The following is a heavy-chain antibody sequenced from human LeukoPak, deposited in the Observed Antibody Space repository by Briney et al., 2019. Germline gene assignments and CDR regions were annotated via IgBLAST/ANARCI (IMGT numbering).Heavy chain of an antibody. CDR2: IYYSGST. Sequence: SETLSLTCTVSGGSISTTTYYWDWIRQPPGKGLEYVGSIYYSGSTYYTPSLKSRVTISIDTAKNQFSLKLISATAADTAVYFCARHCSDSNCYRLDAFDIWGQGTLVTVSS. J-gene: IGHJ3*02. V-gene: IGHV4-39*01. D-gene: IGHD2-15*01. CDR1: GGSISTTTYY. CDR3: ARHCSDSNCYRLDAFDI.